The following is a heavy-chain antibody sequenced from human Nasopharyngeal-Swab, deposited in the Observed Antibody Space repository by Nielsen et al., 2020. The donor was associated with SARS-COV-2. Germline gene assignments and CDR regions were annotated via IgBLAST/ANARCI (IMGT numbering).Heavy chain of an antibody. Sequence: VRQMPGKGLEWVSTLSGTGESTYYADSVTGRFAISRDNSNNTLYLQMHGLRAEDTAIYFCAKAWAAAGLSFYYYMDVWGKGPTVTVSS. CDR2: LSGTGEST. J-gene: IGHJ6*03. CDR3: AKAWAAAGLSFYYYMDV. D-gene: IGHD6-13*01. V-gene: IGHV3-23*01.